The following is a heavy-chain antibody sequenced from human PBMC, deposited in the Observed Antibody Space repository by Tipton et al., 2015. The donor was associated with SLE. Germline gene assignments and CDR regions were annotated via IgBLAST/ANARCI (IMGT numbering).Heavy chain of an antibody. CDR3: ARAVVVVAPFDY. CDR2: ISYDGSNK. CDR1: GFTFSSYA. Sequence: SLRLSCAASGFTFSSYAMHWVRQAPGKGLEWVAVISYDGSNKYYADSVRGRFTISRDNSKNTLYLQMNSLRAEDTAVYYCARAVVVVAPFDYWGQGTLVTVSS. D-gene: IGHD2-15*01. V-gene: IGHV3-30-3*01. J-gene: IGHJ4*02.